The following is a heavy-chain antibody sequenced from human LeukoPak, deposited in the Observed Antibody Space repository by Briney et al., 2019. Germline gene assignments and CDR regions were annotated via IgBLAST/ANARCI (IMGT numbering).Heavy chain of an antibody. CDR3: VKNNGWFHLAQ. J-gene: IGHJ4*02. CDR1: GLNFRDHW. Sequence: GGSLRLSCAASGLNFRDHWMDWVRQAPGKGLGWVGHIKTDGSETYYLDSLRGRFSISRDNTNNALYLQMNSLRVEDTAVYYCVKNNGWFHLAQWGQGTLVTVSS. CDR2: IKTDGSET. V-gene: IGHV3-7*03. D-gene: IGHD6-19*01.